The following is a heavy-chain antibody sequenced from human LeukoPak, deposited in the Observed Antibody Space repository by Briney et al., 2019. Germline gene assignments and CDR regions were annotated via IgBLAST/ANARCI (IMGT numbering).Heavy chain of an antibody. Sequence: GGSLRLSCAASGFTFSSYWMSWVRQAPGKGLEWVANIKQDGSEKYYVDSVKGRFTISRDNAKNSLYLQMNSLRAEDTAVYYCARKGGATTYGYYYYYMDVWGKGTTVTISS. CDR3: ARKGGATTYGYYYYYMDV. V-gene: IGHV3-7*01. D-gene: IGHD1-26*01. CDR1: GFTFSSYW. J-gene: IGHJ6*03. CDR2: IKQDGSEK.